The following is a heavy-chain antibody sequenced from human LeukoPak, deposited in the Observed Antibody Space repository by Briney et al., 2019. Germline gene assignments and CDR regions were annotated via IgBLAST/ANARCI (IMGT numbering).Heavy chain of an antibody. D-gene: IGHD1-26*01. CDR1: GFTFDDYG. J-gene: IGHJ3*02. CDR3: ARPATDSGSYLDAFDI. CDR2: INWNGGST. Sequence: PGGSLRLSCAASGFTFDDYGMSWVRQAPGKGLEWVSGINWNGGSTGYADSVKGRFTISRDTAKNSLYLQMNSLRAEDTALYYCARPATDSGSYLDAFDIWGQGTMVTVSS. V-gene: IGHV3-20*04.